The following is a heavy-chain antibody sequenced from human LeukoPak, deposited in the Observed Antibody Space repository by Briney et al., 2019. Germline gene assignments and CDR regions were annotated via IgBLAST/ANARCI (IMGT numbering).Heavy chain of an antibody. J-gene: IGHJ4*02. CDR1: GFTFSNAW. D-gene: IGHD5-24*01. Sequence: PGGSLRLSWAASGFTFSNAWMSWVRQAPGKGLEWVGRIKSKTDGGTTDYAAPVKGRFTISRDDSKNTLYLQMNSLKTEDTAVYYCTTTRWLQEFDYWGQGTLVTVSS. CDR2: IKSKTDGGTT. V-gene: IGHV3-15*01. CDR3: TTTRWLQEFDY.